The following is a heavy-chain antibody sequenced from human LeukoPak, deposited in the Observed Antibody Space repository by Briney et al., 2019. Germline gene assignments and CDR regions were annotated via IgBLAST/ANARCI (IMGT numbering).Heavy chain of an antibody. CDR3: ARGEILLRYFDWLPHFDY. CDR1: GFTFSSYW. J-gene: IGHJ4*02. D-gene: IGHD3-9*01. CDR2: ISYDGSNK. V-gene: IGHV3-30-3*01. Sequence: GGSLRLSCAASGFTFSSYWMSWVRQAPGKGLEWVAVISYDGSNKYYADSVKGRFTISRDNSKNTLYLQMNSLRPEDTAVYYCARGEILLRYFDWLPHFDYWGQGTLVTVSS.